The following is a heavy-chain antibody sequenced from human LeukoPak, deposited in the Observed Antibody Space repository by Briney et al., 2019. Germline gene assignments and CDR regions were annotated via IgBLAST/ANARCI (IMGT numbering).Heavy chain of an antibody. J-gene: IGHJ4*02. V-gene: IGHV4-31*03. Sequence: SETLSLTCTVSGGSISSGGYYWRWIRQHPGKGLEWIGYIYYSGSTYYNPSLKSRVTISVDTSKNQFSLKLSSVTAADTAVYYCARATPKLERSLDYWGQGTLVTVSS. CDR1: GGSISSGGYY. CDR2: IYYSGST. CDR3: ARATPKLERSLDY. D-gene: IGHD1-1*01.